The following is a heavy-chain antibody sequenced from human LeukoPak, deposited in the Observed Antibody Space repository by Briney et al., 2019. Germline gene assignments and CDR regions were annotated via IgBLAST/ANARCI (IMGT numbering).Heavy chain of an antibody. V-gene: IGHV4-39*01. CDR1: GGSISSSSYY. J-gene: IGHJ4*02. CDR2: IYYSGST. Sequence: PSETLSLTCTVSGGSISSSSYYWGWIRQPPGKGLEWIGSIYYSGSTYYNPSLKSRVTISVDTSKNQFSLKLSSVTAADTAVYYCARHERHAAKFVVVVAAADYWGQGTLVTVSS. CDR3: ARHERHAAKFVVVVAAADY. D-gene: IGHD2-15*01.